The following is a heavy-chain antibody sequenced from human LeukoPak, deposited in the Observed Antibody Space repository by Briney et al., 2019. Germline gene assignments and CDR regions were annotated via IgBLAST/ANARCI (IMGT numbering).Heavy chain of an antibody. CDR3: ARERNYCSSTSCYGFFDY. Sequence: SETLSLTCAVYGGSFRGYYWSWIRRPPGKGLEWIGEINHSGSTNYNSSLKSRVTISVDTFKNQFSLKLSSVTAADTAVYYCARERNYCSSTSCYGFFDYWGQGTLVTVSS. V-gene: IGHV4-34*01. CDR2: INHSGST. J-gene: IGHJ4*02. D-gene: IGHD2-2*01. CDR1: GGSFRGYY.